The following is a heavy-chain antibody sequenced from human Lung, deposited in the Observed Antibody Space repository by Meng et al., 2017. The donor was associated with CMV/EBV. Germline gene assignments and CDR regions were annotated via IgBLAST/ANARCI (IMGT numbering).Heavy chain of an antibody. J-gene: IGHJ4*02. V-gene: IGHV3-30*03. CDR1: GFDFKNYD. CDR2: ISHDERNI. Sequence: SXAATGFDFKNYDMHWVRQAPGKGLEWVAVISHDERNIYYADSVGDRLTVSRDNSRSTVYLDMTSLRREDTAVYHSATLAPKLGIDEYWGQGTPVXVSS. CDR3: ATLAPKLGIDEY. D-gene: IGHD7-27*01.